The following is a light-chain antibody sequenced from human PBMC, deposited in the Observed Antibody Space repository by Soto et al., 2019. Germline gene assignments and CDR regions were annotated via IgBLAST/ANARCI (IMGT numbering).Light chain of an antibody. Sequence: IQMTPSPSTLSASVVDRVTITCRASQSISSWLAWYQQKPGKAPKLLIYDASSLESGVPSRFSGSGSGTEFTLTISSLQPDDFATYYCQQYNSYSGTFGQGTKVDI. CDR1: QSISSW. J-gene: IGKJ1*01. CDR3: QQYNSYSGT. V-gene: IGKV1-5*01. CDR2: DAS.